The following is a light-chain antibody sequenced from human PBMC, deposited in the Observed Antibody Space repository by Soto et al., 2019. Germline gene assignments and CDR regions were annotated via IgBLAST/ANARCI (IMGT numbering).Light chain of an antibody. CDR1: QSVSSN. J-gene: IGKJ4*01. Sequence: DIVLTQSPGTLSLSPGERATLYCRASQSVSSNHLAWYQQKPGQAPRLLIYGGSNRATGIPARFSGSGSGTDFTLTISSLEPEDFAVYYCQQRSNWPPLLTFGGGTKVDIK. CDR3: QQRSNWPPLLT. V-gene: IGKV3-11*01. CDR2: GGS.